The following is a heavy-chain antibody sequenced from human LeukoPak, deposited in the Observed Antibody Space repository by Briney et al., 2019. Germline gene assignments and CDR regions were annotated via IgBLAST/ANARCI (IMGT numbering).Heavy chain of an antibody. D-gene: IGHD2-2*01. CDR2: IYTSGST. J-gene: IGHJ4*02. CDR3: ASSSLYWSSISCYPLLFDY. CDR1: GGFISRYY. Sequence: SETLSLTCTVSGGFISRYYGSCLRQPTGKGLEWIGRIYTSGSTNYNPSLKSRVTMSVATSTNHFSLKLSSVSAADTAVYYCASSSLYWSSISCYPLLFDYWGQGTLVTVSS. V-gene: IGHV4-4*07.